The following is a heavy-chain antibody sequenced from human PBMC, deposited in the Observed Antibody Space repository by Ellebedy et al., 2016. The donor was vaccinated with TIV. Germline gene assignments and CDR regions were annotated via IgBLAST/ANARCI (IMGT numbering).Heavy chain of an antibody. CDR3: ATVSRWEAFDI. Sequence: SVKVSXXASGGTFSSSAFSWVRQAPGQGLEWMGRFIPLLETPDYAQKFQGRVTITADKSTRTLYMELTSLRSKDTAVYYCATVSRWEAFDIWGQGTIVTVSS. CDR1: GGTFSSSA. V-gene: IGHV1-69*04. CDR2: FIPLLETP. J-gene: IGHJ3*02. D-gene: IGHD1-26*01.